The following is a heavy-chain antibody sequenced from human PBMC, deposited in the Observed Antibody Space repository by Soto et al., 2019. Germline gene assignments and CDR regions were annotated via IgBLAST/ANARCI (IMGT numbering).Heavy chain of an antibody. Sequence: QVQLVQSGAEVKKPGSSVKVSCKASGGTFSSYAISWVRQAPGQGLEWMGGITPIFGTPNYAQKFQGRVTITADESTSTAYMELSSLRSEDTAVYYCARPTRYYYDSSDQSAWFDPWGQGTLVTVSS. V-gene: IGHV1-69*12. CDR1: GGTFSSYA. J-gene: IGHJ5*02. CDR3: ARPTRYYYDSSDQSAWFDP. D-gene: IGHD3-22*01. CDR2: ITPIFGTP.